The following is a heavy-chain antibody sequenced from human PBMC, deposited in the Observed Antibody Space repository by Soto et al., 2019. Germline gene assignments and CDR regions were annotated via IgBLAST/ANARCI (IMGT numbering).Heavy chain of an antibody. V-gene: IGHV4-34*01. D-gene: IGHD6-19*01. CDR3: AIGGKQWLVRRYNWYDP. CDR1: CGSYSGYY. J-gene: IGHJ5*02. CDR2: INHSGST. Sequence: SETLSLTCAVYCGSYSGYYWSWIRQPPGKGLEWIGEINHSGSTNYNPSLKSRVTISVDTSKNQFSLKLSSVTAADTAVYYGAIGGKQWLVRRYNWYDPWGQGTLVTVSS.